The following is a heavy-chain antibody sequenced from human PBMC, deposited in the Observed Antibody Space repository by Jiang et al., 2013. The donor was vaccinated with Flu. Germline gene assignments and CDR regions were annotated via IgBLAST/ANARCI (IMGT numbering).Heavy chain of an antibody. CDR2: VGYSYDTGSTN. CDR3: ARDQGAAAGFDY. CDR1: GGSISSHY. D-gene: IGHD6-13*01. V-gene: IGHV4-59*11. Sequence: GLVKPSETVSLTCTVSGGSISSHYWSWIRQPPGKGLEWIGYVGYSYDTGSTNNYNPSLKSRVTMSVDTSKNQFVLKMSSVTGADTAIYYCARDQGAAAGFDYWGQGTLVTVSS. J-gene: IGHJ4*02.